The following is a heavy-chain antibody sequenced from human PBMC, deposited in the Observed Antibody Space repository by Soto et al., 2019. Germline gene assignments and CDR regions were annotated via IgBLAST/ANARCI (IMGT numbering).Heavy chain of an antibody. CDR3: VYSSSSGYWFDP. V-gene: IGHV1-2*04. Sequence: ASVKVSCKASGYTFTVYYMHWVRQAPGQGLEWMGWINPNSGGTNYAQKFQGWVTMTRDTSISTAYIELSRLRSDDTAVYYCVYSSSSGYWFDPWGQGTLVTVSS. D-gene: IGHD6-6*01. CDR2: INPNSGGT. J-gene: IGHJ5*02. CDR1: GYTFTVYY.